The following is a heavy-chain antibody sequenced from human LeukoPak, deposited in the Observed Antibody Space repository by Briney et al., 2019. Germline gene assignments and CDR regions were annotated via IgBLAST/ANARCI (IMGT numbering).Heavy chain of an antibody. CDR1: GYNFTNYG. CDR2: ISGYNGNT. CDR3: ARAGRLKSGSNIY. Sequence: ASVKVSCRGFGYNFTNYGISWVRQAPGQRLEWMGWISGYNGNTDYAQKFQARVTMTTDTSTSTGYLELRSLRSDDTAVYYCARAGRLKSGSNIYWGRGTLVTVSS. J-gene: IGHJ4*02. D-gene: IGHD1-26*01. V-gene: IGHV1-18*01.